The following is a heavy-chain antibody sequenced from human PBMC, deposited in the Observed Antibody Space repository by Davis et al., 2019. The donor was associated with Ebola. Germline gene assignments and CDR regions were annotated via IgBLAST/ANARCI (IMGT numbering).Heavy chain of an antibody. Sequence: GGSLRLSCAASGFTFSSYGMHWVRQAPGKGLEWVAVISYDGSNKYYADSVKGRLTISRDNAKNSLYLQMNSLRAEDTAVYYCARGGAYYYDSSGYSKPLDFDYWGQGTLVTVSS. J-gene: IGHJ4*02. V-gene: IGHV3-30*03. CDR3: ARGGAYYYDSSGYSKPLDFDY. CDR2: ISYDGSNK. D-gene: IGHD3-22*01. CDR1: GFTFSSYG.